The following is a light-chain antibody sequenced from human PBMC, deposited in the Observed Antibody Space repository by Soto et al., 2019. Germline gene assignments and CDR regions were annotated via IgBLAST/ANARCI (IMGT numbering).Light chain of an antibody. V-gene: IGKV3-15*01. CDR3: QQYNNWPPKT. CDR2: GAS. Sequence: IAVTQSPGTLSVSPGERVSFSCGASQTVSSNVAWYQHKPGQAPRLLIYGASTRATGIPARFSGSGSGTEFTLTISSLQSEDFAVYYCQQYNNWPPKTFGQGTKV. CDR1: QTVSSN. J-gene: IGKJ1*01.